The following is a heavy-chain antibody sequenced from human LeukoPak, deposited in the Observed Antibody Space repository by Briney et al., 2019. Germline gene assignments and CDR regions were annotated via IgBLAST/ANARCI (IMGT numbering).Heavy chain of an antibody. Sequence: GGSLRLSCAASGFTFSDYAMSWVRQATGKGLEWVSGIGNSGHSTYYADSAKGRFTISRDNSRNTLYLQMNSLRVEDTALFYCAKDFSSGYLGDGFDIWGQGTMVTVSA. CDR1: GFTFSDYA. CDR2: IGNSGHST. D-gene: IGHD3-22*01. J-gene: IGHJ3*02. V-gene: IGHV3-23*01. CDR3: AKDFSSGYLGDGFDI.